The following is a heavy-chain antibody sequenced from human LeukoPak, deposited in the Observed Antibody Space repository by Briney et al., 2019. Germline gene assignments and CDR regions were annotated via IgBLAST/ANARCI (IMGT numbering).Heavy chain of an antibody. D-gene: IGHD3-9*01. CDR3: AKSRDDGTGYYYDY. J-gene: IGHJ4*02. Sequence: GGSLRLSCEASGFSFDDYAMHWVRQAPGKGLEWVAGISRNSYNIAYGDSVKGRFTISRDNAKKSLSLQMDSPGTEDTAFYYCAKSRDDGTGYYYDYWGQGVLVTVAS. CDR2: ISRNSYNI. V-gene: IGHV3-9*01. CDR1: GFSFDDYA.